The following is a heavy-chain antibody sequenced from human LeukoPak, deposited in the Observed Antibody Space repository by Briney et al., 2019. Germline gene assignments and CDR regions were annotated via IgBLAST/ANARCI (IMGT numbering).Heavy chain of an antibody. V-gene: IGHV3-9*01. CDR3: AKVYCSNTSCYNYYYYGMDV. CDR2: ISWNSGSI. CDR1: GFTFDDYA. D-gene: IGHD2-2*01. Sequence: GGSLRLSCAASGFTFDDYAMHWVRQAPGKGLEWVSGISWNSGSIGYADSVKGRFTISRDNAKNSLYLQMNSLRAEDTALYYCAKVYCSNTSCYNYYYYGMDVWGQGTTVTVSS. J-gene: IGHJ6*02.